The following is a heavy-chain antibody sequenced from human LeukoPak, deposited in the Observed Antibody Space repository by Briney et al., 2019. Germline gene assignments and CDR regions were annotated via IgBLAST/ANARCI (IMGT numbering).Heavy chain of an antibody. CDR1: GFSFSSYW. D-gene: IGHD2/OR15-2a*01. CDR3: ATSPLWGYAFDI. V-gene: IGHV3-21*01. J-gene: IGHJ3*02. CDR2: ISSSSTYI. Sequence: GGSLRLSCTASGFSFSSYWVHWVRQVPGKGLEWVSSISSSSTYIFYADSVKGRFTISRDNAKNSLYLQMNSLRAEDTAVYYCATSPLWGYAFDIWGQGTMVTVSS.